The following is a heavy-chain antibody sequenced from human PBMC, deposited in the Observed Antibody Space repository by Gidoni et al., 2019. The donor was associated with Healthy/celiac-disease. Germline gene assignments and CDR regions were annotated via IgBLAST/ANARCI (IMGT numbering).Heavy chain of an antibody. CDR1: GGSISSYY. Sequence: QVQLQESGPGLVKPSETLSLTCTVSGGSISSYYWSWIRQPPGKGLEWIGYIYYSGSTNYNPSLKSRVTISGDTSKNQFSLKLSSVTAADTAVYYCARKGEGYYYYGMDVWGQGTTVTVSS. D-gene: IGHD3-16*01. CDR2: IYYSGST. CDR3: ARKGEGYYYYGMDV. J-gene: IGHJ6*02. V-gene: IGHV4-59*01.